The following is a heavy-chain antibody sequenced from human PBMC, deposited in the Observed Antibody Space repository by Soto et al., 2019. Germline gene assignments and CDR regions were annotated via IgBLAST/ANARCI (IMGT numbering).Heavy chain of an antibody. V-gene: IGHV1-46*03. CDR3: ASHCSTSCSDWVDP. Sequence: QVQLVQSGAEVKKPGASVKVSCKASGYRFTSKYIHWVRQAPGQGLEWMGIIDPSVGSTSYAQKFQGRVTMTRDTSTSTVYMELSSLRSEDTAVYYCASHCSTSCSDWVDPWGQGTLFTVSS. CDR2: IDPSVGST. D-gene: IGHD6-13*01. CDR1: GYRFTSKY. J-gene: IGHJ5*02.